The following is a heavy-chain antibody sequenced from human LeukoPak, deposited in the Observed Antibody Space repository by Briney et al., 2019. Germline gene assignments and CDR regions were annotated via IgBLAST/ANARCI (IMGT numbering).Heavy chain of an antibody. CDR1: GYTFTDYY. CDR2: VDPEDGET. CDR3: ATARIMITFGGAAPRQYNDY. Sequence: ASVKISCKVSGYTFTDYYMHWVQQAPGKGLEWMGLVDPEDGETIYAEKFQGRVTITADTSTDTAYMELSSLRSEDTAVYYCATARIMITFGGAAPRQYNDYWGQGTLVTVSS. J-gene: IGHJ4*02. D-gene: IGHD3-16*01. V-gene: IGHV1-69-2*01.